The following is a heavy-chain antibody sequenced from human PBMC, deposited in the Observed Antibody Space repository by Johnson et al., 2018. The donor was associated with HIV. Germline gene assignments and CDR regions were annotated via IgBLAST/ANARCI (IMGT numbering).Heavy chain of an antibody. CDR2: ISYNGSNK. J-gene: IGHJ3*01. CDR1: GFTFSSYG. CDR3: ASACRDGYTCDVYDF. V-gene: IGHV3-33*08. Sequence: QMQLVESGGGVVQPGKSLRLSCAASGFTFSSYGMHWVRQAPGKGLEWVAVISYNGSNKYYAESVKGRFTISRDNSKNTLYLQMNSLRAEDTAVYHCASACRDGYTCDVYDFWGQGTMVTVSS. D-gene: IGHD5-24*01.